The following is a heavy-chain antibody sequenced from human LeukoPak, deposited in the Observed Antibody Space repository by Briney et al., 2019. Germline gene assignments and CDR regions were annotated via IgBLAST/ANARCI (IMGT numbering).Heavy chain of an antibody. CDR1: GYTFTSYY. CDR3: ARDFCGVDCYSPDY. Sequence: GASVKVSCKASGYTFTSYYMHWVRQAPGQGPEWMGRINPSGGSTSYAQKFQGRVTMTRDTSTNTVYIELSSLRSEDTAVYDCARDFCGVDCYSPDYWGQGTLVTVSS. CDR2: INPSGGST. V-gene: IGHV1-46*01. J-gene: IGHJ4*02. D-gene: IGHD2-21*02.